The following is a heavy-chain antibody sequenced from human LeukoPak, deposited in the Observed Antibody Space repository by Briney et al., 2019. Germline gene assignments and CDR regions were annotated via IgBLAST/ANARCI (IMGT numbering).Heavy chain of an antibody. J-gene: IGHJ6*02. CDR1: GFSFSSYA. D-gene: IGHD3-22*01. V-gene: IGHV3-48*03. CDR2: IGNDGRMM. CDR3: ARDASHFDSSGYFHNYYYGMDV. Sequence: PGGSLRLSCVTSGFSFSSYAINWVRQAPGKGLEWVSYIGNDGRMMYYADSVKGRFTISRDSAKNSLYLQMNSLGADDTAVYYCARDASHFDSSGYFHNYYYGMDVWGQGTTVTVSS.